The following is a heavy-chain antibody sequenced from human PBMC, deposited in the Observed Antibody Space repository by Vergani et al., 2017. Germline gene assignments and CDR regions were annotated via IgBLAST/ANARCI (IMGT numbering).Heavy chain of an antibody. V-gene: IGHV3-9*01. CDR3: AKDHSSSWYDWYFDL. D-gene: IGHD6-13*01. Sequence: EVQLVESGGGLVQPGGSLRLSCAASGFTVSSNYMSWVRQAPGKGLEWVSGISWNSGSIGYADSVKGRFTISRDNAKNSLYLQMNSLRAEDTALYYCAKDHSSSWYDWYFDLWGRGTLVTVSS. CDR2: ISWNSGSI. J-gene: IGHJ2*01. CDR1: GFTVSSNY.